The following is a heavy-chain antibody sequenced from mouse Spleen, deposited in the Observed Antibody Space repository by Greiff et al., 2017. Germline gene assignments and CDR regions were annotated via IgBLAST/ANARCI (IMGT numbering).Heavy chain of an antibody. Sequence: VQLQQSGAELARPGASVKLSCKASGYTFTSYGISWVKQRTGQGLEWIGEIYPRSGNTYYNEKFKGKATLTADKSSSTAYMELRSLTSEDSAVYFCARRGEVRGYFDYWGQGTTLTVSS. CDR3: ARRGEVRGYFDY. CDR1: GYTFTSYG. CDR2: IYPRSGNT. J-gene: IGHJ2*01. D-gene: IGHD2-14*01. V-gene: IGHV1-81*01.